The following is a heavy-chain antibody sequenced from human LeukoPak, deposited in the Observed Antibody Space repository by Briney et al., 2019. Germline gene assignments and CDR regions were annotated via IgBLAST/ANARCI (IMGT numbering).Heavy chain of an antibody. CDR2: IYSGGRT. V-gene: IGHV3-53*01. J-gene: IGHJ4*02. Sequence: GGSLRLSCAASGFTVSSNYMTWVRQAPGKGLEWVSVIYSGGRTYYADSVKGRFTISRDNSKNTVYLQMNSLRAEDTAVYYCARSGPIDYWGQGTLVTVSS. CDR1: GFTVSSNY. D-gene: IGHD6-25*01. CDR3: ARSGPIDY.